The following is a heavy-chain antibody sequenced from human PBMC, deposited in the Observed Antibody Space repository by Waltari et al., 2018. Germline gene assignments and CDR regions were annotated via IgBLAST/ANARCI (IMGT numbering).Heavy chain of an antibody. J-gene: IGHJ4*02. CDR3: GRDRGWRQHDY. CDR2: IKQDGSTK. CDR1: GFTFSTYW. D-gene: IGHD5-12*01. V-gene: IGHV3-7*01. Sequence: EVQLLESGGNLVQSGGSLRLSCAASGFTFSTYWMGWVRQAPGKGLEWVANIKQDGSTKYYVDSVKGRFTISRDNAKNSLYLQMNSLRAEDTAVYYCGRDRGWRQHDYWGQGTLVTVSS.